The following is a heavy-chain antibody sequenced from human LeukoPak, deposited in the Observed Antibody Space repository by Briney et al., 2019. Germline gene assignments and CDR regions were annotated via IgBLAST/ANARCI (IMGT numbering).Heavy chain of an antibody. D-gene: IGHD6-19*01. CDR2: ISWNSGSI. V-gene: IGHV3-9*01. CDR3: AKDMEFEVAVAGTET. CDR1: GFTFDDYA. J-gene: IGHJ5*02. Sequence: GGSLRLSCAASGFTFDDYAMHWVRQAPGKGLEWVSGISWNSGSIGYADSVKGRFTISRDNAKNSLYLQMNSLRAEDTALYYCAKDMEFEVAVAGTETWGQGTLVTVSS.